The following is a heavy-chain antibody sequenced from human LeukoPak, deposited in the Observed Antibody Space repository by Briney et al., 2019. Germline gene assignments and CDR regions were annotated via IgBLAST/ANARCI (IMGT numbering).Heavy chain of an antibody. CDR2: INHSGNT. J-gene: IGHJ5*02. V-gene: IGHV4-34*01. D-gene: IGHD2-2*02. CDR3: ARGRDIVVVPAAIRQSGWFDP. CDR1: GGSFSGYY. Sequence: PSETLSLTCAVYGGSFSGYYWSWIRQPPGKGLEWIGEINHSGNTNYNPSLKSRVNISVDTSKNQFSLKLSSVTAADTAVYYCARGRDIVVVPAAIRQSGWFDPWGQGTLVTVSS.